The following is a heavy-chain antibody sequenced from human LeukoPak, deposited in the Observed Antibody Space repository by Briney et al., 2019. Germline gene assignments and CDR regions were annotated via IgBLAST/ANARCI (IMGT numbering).Heavy chain of an antibody. CDR1: GFTFSSYA. CDR2: ISGSGGST. CDR3: AKDRNRYCSSTSCGGFDY. V-gene: IGHV3-23*01. J-gene: IGHJ4*02. D-gene: IGHD2-2*01. Sequence: GGSLRLSCAASGFTFSSYAMSWVRQAPGKGLEWVSAISGSGGSTYYADSVKGRFTISRDNSKNTLYLQMNSLRAEDTAVYYCAKDRNRYCSSTSCGGFDYWGQGTLVTVSS.